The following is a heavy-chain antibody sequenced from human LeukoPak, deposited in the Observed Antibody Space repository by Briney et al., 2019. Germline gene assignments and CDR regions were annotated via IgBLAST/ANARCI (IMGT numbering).Heavy chain of an antibody. Sequence: VGSLRLSCTASTFTLNNYWMSWVRQAPGKGLEWVANIKQDGSEKYHVDSVKGRFTISRDNAKNSLYLQMNSLRAEDTAVYYCASRAGYTGSWSAFDYWGQGTRVTVSS. CDR1: TFTLNNYW. CDR2: IKQDGSEK. J-gene: IGHJ4*02. CDR3: ASRAGYTGSWSAFDY. D-gene: IGHD6-13*01. V-gene: IGHV3-7*05.